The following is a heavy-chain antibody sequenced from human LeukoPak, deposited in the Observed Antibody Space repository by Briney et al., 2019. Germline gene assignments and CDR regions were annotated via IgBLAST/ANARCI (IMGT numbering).Heavy chain of an antibody. Sequence: GGSLRLSCAGSGWMHWVRQAPGKGLVWVSGINDLGTATYYADSVKGRFTISRDNAKNTVSLQMNSLSAEGTAVYYCASAFDSWGQGFLVTVSS. V-gene: IGHV3-74*01. CDR3: ASAFDS. CDR1: GW. J-gene: IGHJ4*02. CDR2: INDLGTAT.